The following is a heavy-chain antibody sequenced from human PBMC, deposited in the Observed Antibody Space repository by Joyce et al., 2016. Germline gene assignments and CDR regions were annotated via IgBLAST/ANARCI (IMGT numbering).Heavy chain of an antibody. V-gene: IGHV3-21*01. CDR2: LSSSSSYI. CDR1: GFTFSSYS. D-gene: IGHD2-8*01. Sequence: EVQLVESGGGLVKPGVSLRLSCAASGFTFSSYSMSWVRQAPGKGREWVSSLSSSSSYIKYTGSVKGRFTISRDNAKNSLYLQMNSLRVEDTAVYYCARSSYTNGIFDYWGQGTLVTVSS. CDR3: ARSSYTNGIFDY. J-gene: IGHJ4*02.